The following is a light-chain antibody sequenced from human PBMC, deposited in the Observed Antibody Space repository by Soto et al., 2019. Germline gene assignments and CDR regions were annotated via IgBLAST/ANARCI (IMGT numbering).Light chain of an antibody. Sequence: QSALTQPASVSGSPGQSITISCTGTSNDVGGYDLVSWYQHHPGKAPKLMIYEATKRPSGVSDRFSGSKSGNTASLTISALQAEDEADYSCCSFAGGATFVFGGGTKLTAL. CDR2: EAT. J-gene: IGLJ2*01. CDR1: SNDVGGYDL. CDR3: CSFAGGATFV. V-gene: IGLV2-23*02.